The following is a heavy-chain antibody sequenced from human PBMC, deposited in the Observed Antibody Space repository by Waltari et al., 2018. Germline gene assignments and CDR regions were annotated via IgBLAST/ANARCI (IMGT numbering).Heavy chain of an antibody. Sequence: EVQLLESGGGLVQPGGSLRLSCAASGFTFRRHAMSWVRQSPGKGLEWVSAISGSGGSTYYADSVKGRFTISRDNSKNTLYLQMNSLRAEDTAVYYCAKTTIFKDPYYFDYWGQGTLVTVSS. CDR3: AKTTIFKDPYYFDY. CDR2: ISGSGGST. J-gene: IGHJ4*02. D-gene: IGHD3-3*01. V-gene: IGHV3-23*01. CDR1: GFTFRRHA.